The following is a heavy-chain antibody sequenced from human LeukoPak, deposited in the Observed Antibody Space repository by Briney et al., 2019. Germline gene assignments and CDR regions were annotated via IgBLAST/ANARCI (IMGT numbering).Heavy chain of an antibody. CDR3: ARGTRTYYDILTGYSY. CDR2: IYYSEST. V-gene: IGHV4-59*08. CDR1: GGSISSYY. D-gene: IGHD3-9*01. J-gene: IGHJ4*02. Sequence: SETLSLTCTVSGGSISSYYWSWIRQPPGKGLEWIGYIYYSESTNYNPSLKSRVTISVDTSKNQFSLKLSSVTAADTAVYYCARGTRTYYDILTGYSYWGQGTLVTVSS.